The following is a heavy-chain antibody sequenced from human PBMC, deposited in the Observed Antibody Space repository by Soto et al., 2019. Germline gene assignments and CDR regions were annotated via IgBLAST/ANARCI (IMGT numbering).Heavy chain of an antibody. CDR3: ARLITGTTRSLQFYY. D-gene: IGHD1-7*01. CDR2: IYYSGST. CDR1: GGSISSYY. J-gene: IGHJ4*02. Sequence: PSETLSLTCTVSGGSISSYYWSWIRQPPGKGLEWIGYIYYSGSTNYNPSLKSRVTISVDTSKNQFSLKLSSVTAADTAVYYCARLITGTTRSLQFYYWGQGTLVPVSS. V-gene: IGHV4-59*08.